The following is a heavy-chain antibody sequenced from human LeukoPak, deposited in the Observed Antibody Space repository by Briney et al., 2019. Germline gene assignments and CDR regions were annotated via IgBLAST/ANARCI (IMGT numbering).Heavy chain of an antibody. CDR1: GGTLSSYA. V-gene: IGHV1-18*01. D-gene: IGHD1-26*01. CDR3: ARDYGKWESPYYFDY. Sequence: GSSVKVSCKASGGTLSSYAISWVRQAPGQGLEWVGWISVHSGNTNYEQKFQGRVTVTTDTSTNTAYMELRSLRSDDTAVYYCARDYGKWESPYYFDYRGQGTLVTVSS. CDR2: ISVHSGNT. J-gene: IGHJ4*02.